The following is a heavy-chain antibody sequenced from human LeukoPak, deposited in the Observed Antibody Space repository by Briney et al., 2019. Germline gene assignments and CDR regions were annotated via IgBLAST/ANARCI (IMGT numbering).Heavy chain of an antibody. CDR3: ARGRYGSGSYYRTNNWFDP. CDR2: IIPIFGTA. CDR1: GGTFSSYA. Sequence: GASVKVSCKASGGTFSSYAISWVRQAPGQGLEWMGGIIPIFGTANYAQKFQGRVTITADKSTSTAYMELSSLRSDDTAVYYCARGRYGSGSYYRTNNWFDPWGQGTLVTVSS. V-gene: IGHV1-69*06. D-gene: IGHD3-10*01. J-gene: IGHJ5*02.